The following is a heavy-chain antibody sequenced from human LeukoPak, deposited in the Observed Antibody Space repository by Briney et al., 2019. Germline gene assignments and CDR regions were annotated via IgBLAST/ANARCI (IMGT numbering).Heavy chain of an antibody. CDR1: GFTFSSYS. V-gene: IGHV3-48*01. D-gene: IGHD6-19*01. CDR2: ISSSSSTI. CDR3: AKLDPSRAGYSSGWFPYYYYYMDV. J-gene: IGHJ6*03. Sequence: GGSLRLSCAASGFTFSSYSMNWVRQAPGKGLEWVSYISSSSSTIYYADSVKGRFTISRDNAKNSLYVQMNSLRAEDTAVYYCAKLDPSRAGYSSGWFPYYYYYMDVWRKGTTVTISS.